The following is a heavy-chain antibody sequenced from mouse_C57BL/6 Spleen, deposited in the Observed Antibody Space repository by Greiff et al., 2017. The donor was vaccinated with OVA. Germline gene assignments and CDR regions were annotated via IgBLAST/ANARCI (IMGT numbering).Heavy chain of an antibody. Sequence: QVQLQQPGAELVKPGASVKLSCKASGYTFTSYWMHWVKQRPGQGLEWIGMIHPNSGSTNYNEKFKSKATLTVDKPSSTAYMQLSSLTSEDSAVYYCARWDYDDAMDYWGQGTSVTVSS. CDR3: ARWDYDDAMDY. CDR2: IHPNSGST. V-gene: IGHV1-64*01. J-gene: IGHJ4*01. CDR1: GYTFTSYW. D-gene: IGHD2-4*01.